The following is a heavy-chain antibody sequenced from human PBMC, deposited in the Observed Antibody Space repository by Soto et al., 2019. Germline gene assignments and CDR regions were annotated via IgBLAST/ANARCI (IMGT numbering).Heavy chain of an antibody. D-gene: IGHD6-19*01. V-gene: IGHV3-30-3*01. CDR1: GFTFRIYA. Sequence: QVQLVESGGGGVQPGRSLRLSCPASGFTFRIYAIHWVGQAPGKGLGWVAVLSYVGSNKYYEDSVKGRFTISRDNSKNTLYLQMNSLRAEDTAVYYCATLAVAGEGSDYWGQGTLVTVSS. CDR2: LSYVGSNK. CDR3: ATLAVAGEGSDY. J-gene: IGHJ4*02.